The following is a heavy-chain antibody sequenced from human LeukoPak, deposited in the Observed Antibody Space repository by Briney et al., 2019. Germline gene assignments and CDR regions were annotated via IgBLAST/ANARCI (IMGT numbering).Heavy chain of an antibody. Sequence: GGSLRLSCDASGFRFSAYGMSWVRQAPGQGLEWVSGLSANGSVTFYARSVRGRFTISRDNSKNTLHLQMSSLRADDSALYYCARSGDYGEYWGQGTLVTVSS. CDR1: GFRFSAYG. V-gene: IGHV3-23*01. D-gene: IGHD4-17*01. CDR2: LSANGSVT. CDR3: ARSGDYGEY. J-gene: IGHJ4*02.